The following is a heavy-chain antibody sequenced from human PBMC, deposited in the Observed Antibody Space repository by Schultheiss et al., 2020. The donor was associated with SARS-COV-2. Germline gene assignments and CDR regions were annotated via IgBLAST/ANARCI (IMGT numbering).Heavy chain of an antibody. CDR3: AREGQRRTGLLYYYGIDV. J-gene: IGHJ6*02. Sequence: GGSLRLSCAASGFTFNRHSMHWVRQAPGSGLEWVATISGGGRDTTLADSVKGRVTISRDNSKNTLCLQMNSLRAEDTAVYYCAREGQRRTGLLYYYGIDVWGQGTTVTVSS. CDR1: GFTFNRHS. V-gene: IGHV3-30*03. CDR2: ISGGGRDT. D-gene: IGHD1-1*01.